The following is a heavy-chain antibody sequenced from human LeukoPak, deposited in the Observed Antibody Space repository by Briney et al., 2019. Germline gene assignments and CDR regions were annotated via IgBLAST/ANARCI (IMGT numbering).Heavy chain of an antibody. D-gene: IGHD2-15*01. Sequence: SETLSLTWTVSGGSISSSSYYWGWIRQPPGKGLEWIGSIYYSGSTYYNPSLKSRVTISVDTSKNQFSLKLSSVTAADTAVYYCASAAQTLGYCSGGSCYSSRPFDYWGQGTLVTVSS. CDR1: GGSISSSSYY. CDR3: ASAAQTLGYCSGGSCYSSRPFDY. CDR2: IYYSGST. J-gene: IGHJ4*02. V-gene: IGHV4-39*01.